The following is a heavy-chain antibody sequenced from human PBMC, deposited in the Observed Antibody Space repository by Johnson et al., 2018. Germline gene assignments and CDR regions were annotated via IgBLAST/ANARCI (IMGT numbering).Heavy chain of an antibody. CDR2: IIPIFGRP. CDR1: GGTFSSYA. D-gene: IGHD3-10*01. V-gene: IGHV1-69*01. Sequence: QVQLVQSGAEVKKPGSSVKVSCKASGGTFSSYAISWVRQAPGQGLEWMGGIIPIFGRPNYSQKFQGRVTITADEPTSTAYMERSSLRSEDAAVYYCAGDDGVTMVRGVHYNYYGMDVWGQGTTVTVSS. CDR3: AGDDGVTMVRGVHYNYYGMDV. J-gene: IGHJ6*02.